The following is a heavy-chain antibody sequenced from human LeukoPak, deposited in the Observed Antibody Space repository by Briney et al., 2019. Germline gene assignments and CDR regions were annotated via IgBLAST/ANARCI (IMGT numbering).Heavy chain of an antibody. CDR3: AKGYIQLWWFDY. J-gene: IGHJ4*02. CDR2: ISGSGDGA. Sequence: GGSLRLSCAASGFTFSTYAMSWVRQAPGKGLQWVSLISGSGDGAHYANSVKGRFTISRDNSKNTVYLQMTNLRAEDTAVYYCAKGYIQLWWFDYWGQGTLVTVSS. CDR1: GFTFSTYA. D-gene: IGHD2-21*01. V-gene: IGHV3-23*01.